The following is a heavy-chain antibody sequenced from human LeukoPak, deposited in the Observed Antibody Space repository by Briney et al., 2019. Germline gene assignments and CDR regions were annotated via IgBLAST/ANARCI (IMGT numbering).Heavy chain of an antibody. CDR2: ISGSGSST. J-gene: IGHJ4*02. D-gene: IGHD3-22*01. Sequence: GGSLRLSCAASGFTFSSYAMSWVRQAPGKGLEWVSGISGSGSSTYYADSVKGRFTISRDNSKNTLYLQMNSLRAEDTALYYCAKGSYYDSSGTYYFDYWGQGTLVTVSS. CDR3: AKGSYYDSSGTYYFDY. CDR1: GFTFSSYA. V-gene: IGHV3-23*01.